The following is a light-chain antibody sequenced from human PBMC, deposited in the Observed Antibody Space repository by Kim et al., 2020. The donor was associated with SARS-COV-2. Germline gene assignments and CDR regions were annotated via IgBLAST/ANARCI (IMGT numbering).Light chain of an antibody. J-gene: IGKJ2*01. CDR3: QQRTNWPPMYT. CDR1: QGISYY. CDR2: DAS. Sequence: EIVLTQSPATLSLSPGERATLSCRASQGISYYLAWYQQKTGQAPRLLIYDASNRATGVPGRFTGSRSGADFTLTISSLEPEDFAVYYCQQRTNWPPMYTFGQGTKLEI. V-gene: IGKV3-11*01.